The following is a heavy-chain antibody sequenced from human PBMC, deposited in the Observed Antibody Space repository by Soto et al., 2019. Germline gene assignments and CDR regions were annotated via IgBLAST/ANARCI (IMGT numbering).Heavy chain of an antibody. J-gene: IGHJ6*02. CDR3: ARDSAAGTGYGMDV. CDR1: GYTFTGYY. CDR2: INPNSGGT. Sequence: ASVKVSCKASGYTFTGYYMHWVRQAPGQGLEWMGWINPNSGGTNYAQKFQGWVTMTRDTSISTAYMELSRLRADHTAVYYCARDSAAGTGYGMDVWGQGTTVTVSS. V-gene: IGHV1-2*04. D-gene: IGHD6-13*01.